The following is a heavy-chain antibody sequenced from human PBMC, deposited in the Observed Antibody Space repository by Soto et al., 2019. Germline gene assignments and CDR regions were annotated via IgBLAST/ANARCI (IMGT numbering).Heavy chain of an antibody. CDR2: IYYSGST. D-gene: IGHD2-2*02. J-gene: IGHJ4*02. Sequence: SETLSLTCTVSGGSISSGGYYWSWIRQHPGKGLEWIGYIYYSGSTYYNPSLKSRVTISVDTSKNQFSLKLSSVTAADTAVYYCARAGGLYCSSTSCYTYWGQGTLVTVSS. CDR1: GGSISSGGYY. V-gene: IGHV4-31*03. CDR3: ARAGGLYCSSTSCYTY.